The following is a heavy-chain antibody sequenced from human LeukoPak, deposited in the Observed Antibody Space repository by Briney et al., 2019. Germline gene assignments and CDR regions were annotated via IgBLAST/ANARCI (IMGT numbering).Heavy chain of an antibody. CDR2: ISGSGGST. D-gene: IGHD2-15*01. CDR3: AKDVIGTRIKDY. J-gene: IGHJ4*02. Sequence: GGSLRLSCAASGFTFSSYAMSWVRQAPGKGLEWVSAISGSGGSTYYADSVRGRFTISRDNSKNTLYLQMNSLRAEDMAVYYCAKDVIGTRIKDYWGQGTLVTVSS. V-gene: IGHV3-23*01. CDR1: GFTFSSYA.